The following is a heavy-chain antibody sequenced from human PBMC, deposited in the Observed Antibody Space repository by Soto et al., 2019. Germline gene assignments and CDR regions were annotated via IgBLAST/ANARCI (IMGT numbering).Heavy chain of an antibody. J-gene: IGHJ4*02. CDR1: GGTFSSYA. CDR2: IIPIFGTA. Sequence: QVQLVQSGAEVKKPGSSVKVSCKASGGTFSSYAISWVRQAPGQGLEWMGGIIPIFGTANYAQKFQGRVTIPADESRSTADMELGSLRSEDTAGYCCARDPSGYWWEPRSLGYWGQGTLVTVSS. D-gene: IGHD2-15*01. V-gene: IGHV1-69*12. CDR3: ARDPSGYWWEPRSLGY.